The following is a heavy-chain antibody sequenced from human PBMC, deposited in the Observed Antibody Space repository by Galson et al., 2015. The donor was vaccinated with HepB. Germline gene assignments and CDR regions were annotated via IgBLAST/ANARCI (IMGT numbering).Heavy chain of an antibody. Sequence: SVKVSCKAFGSTFTTYIISWVRQAPGQGLEWMGWSSAYNGNTNYAQRFQGRVTMTADTSTSTAYMELRSLRSDDSAIYYCARGAMVWDWSHNWFDPWGQGTLVTVSS. CDR3: ARGAMVWDWSHNWFDP. J-gene: IGHJ5*02. CDR2: SSAYNGNT. V-gene: IGHV1-18*04. D-gene: IGHD3-10*01. CDR1: GSTFTTYI.